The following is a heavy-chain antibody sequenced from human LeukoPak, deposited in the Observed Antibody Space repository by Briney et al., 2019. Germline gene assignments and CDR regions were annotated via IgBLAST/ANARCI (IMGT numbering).Heavy chain of an antibody. V-gene: IGHV4-59*01. Sequence: SETLSLTCTVSGGSLSSYDWSWIRQPPGKELEWIGNIYYSGSADYNPSLKCRVPISLDMSKKQFSLKMTSVTAADTAVYYCARGRRGAGLSARYYFDSWGQGTLVPVSS. J-gene: IGHJ4*02. D-gene: IGHD3-16*01. CDR1: GGSLSSYD. CDR2: IYYSGSA. CDR3: ARGRRGAGLSARYYFDS.